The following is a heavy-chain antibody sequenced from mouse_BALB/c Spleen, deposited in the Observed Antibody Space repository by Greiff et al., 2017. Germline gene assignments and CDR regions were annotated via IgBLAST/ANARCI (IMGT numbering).Heavy chain of an antibody. Sequence: EVKLMESGPELVKPGASVKMSCKASGYTFTSYVMHWVKQKPGQGLEWIGYINPYNDGTKYNEKFKGKATLTSDKSSSTAYMELSSLTSEDSAVYYCARGTIYYYGSSPMDYWGQGTSVTVSS. J-gene: IGHJ4*01. CDR2: INPYNDGT. CDR1: GYTFTSYV. CDR3: ARGTIYYYGSSPMDY. V-gene: IGHV1-14*01. D-gene: IGHD1-1*01.